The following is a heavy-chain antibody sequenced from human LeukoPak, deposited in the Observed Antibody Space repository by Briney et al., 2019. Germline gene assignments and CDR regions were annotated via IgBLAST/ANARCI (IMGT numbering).Heavy chain of an antibody. CDR2: IYYSGST. CDR1: GGSISSHY. J-gene: IGHJ6*03. CDR3: ARLQLTYYYMDV. D-gene: IGHD6-6*01. V-gene: IGHV4-59*11. Sequence: PSETLSLTCTVSGGSISSHYWSWIRQPPGKGLEWIGYIYYSGSTNYNPSLKSRVTISVDTSKNQFSLKLSSMTAADTAVYYCARLQLTYYYMDVWGKGTTVTVSS.